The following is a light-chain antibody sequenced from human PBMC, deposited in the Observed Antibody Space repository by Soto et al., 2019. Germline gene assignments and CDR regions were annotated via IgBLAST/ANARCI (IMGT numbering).Light chain of an antibody. CDR2: GAS. Sequence: EVVLTQSPGTLSLSPGERATLSCRASQSVSSSYLAWYQQKPGQAPRLLIYGASGRATGIPDRFSGSGSGTDFTLTISRLEPEDFAVYYCQPYGRSWRFGQGTKVDIK. CDR3: QPYGRSWR. J-gene: IGKJ1*01. CDR1: QSVSSSY. V-gene: IGKV3-20*01.